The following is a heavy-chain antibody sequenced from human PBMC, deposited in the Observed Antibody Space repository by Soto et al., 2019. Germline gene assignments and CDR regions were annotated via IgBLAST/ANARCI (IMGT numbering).Heavy chain of an antibody. Sequence: QVQLVESGGGVVQPGRSLRLSCAASGFTFSSYGMHWVRQAPGKGLEWVAVISYDGSNKNYADSVKGRFTISRDNSKNTQYLQMNSLRAEDTAVYYGAKEVWSGPMDVWGQGTRVTVSS. J-gene: IGHJ6*02. V-gene: IGHV3-30*18. CDR2: ISYDGSNK. CDR3: AKEVWSGPMDV. CDR1: GFTFSSYG. D-gene: IGHD3-3*01.